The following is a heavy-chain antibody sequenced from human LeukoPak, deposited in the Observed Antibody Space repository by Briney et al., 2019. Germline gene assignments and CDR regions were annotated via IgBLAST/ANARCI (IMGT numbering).Heavy chain of an antibody. CDR1: GFIFSSYG. J-gene: IGHJ4*02. CDR2: IWYDGSNK. V-gene: IGHV3-33*01. D-gene: IGHD3-10*01. CDR3: ARDLGGRSGSFDY. Sequence: GGSLRLSCAASGFIFSSYGMHWVRQARGKGLEWVAVIWYDGSNKDYGDSVKGRFTISRDNSKNTLYLQMNSLRAEDTAVYYCARDLGGRSGSFDYWGQGTLVTVSS.